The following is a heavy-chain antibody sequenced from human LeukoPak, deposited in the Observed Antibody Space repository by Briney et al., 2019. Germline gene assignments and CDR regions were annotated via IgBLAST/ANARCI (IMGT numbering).Heavy chain of an antibody. CDR1: GFTFSSYW. CDR2: IKQDGSEK. D-gene: IGHD2-15*01. V-gene: IGHV3-7*01. J-gene: IGHJ6*03. CDR3: ARDGDCSGGSCYDDYYYYVDV. Sequence: GGSLRLSCAASGFTFSSYWMSWVRQAPGKGLEWVANIKQDGSEKYYVDSVKGRFTISRDNAKNSLYLQMNSLRAEDTAVYYCARDGDCSGGSCYDDYYYYVDVWGKGTTVTVSS.